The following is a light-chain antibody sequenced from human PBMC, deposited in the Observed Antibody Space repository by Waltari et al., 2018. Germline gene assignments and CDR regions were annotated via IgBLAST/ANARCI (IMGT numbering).Light chain of an antibody. CDR1: KLGDRY. Sequence: SSELTQPPSVAVSPGQRANITCPGDKLGDRYVSWYQQKPGQSPILIIYQDTKRPSGIPERFSGSNSGNTATLTIGGTQTMDEADYYCQACDSRGVFGGGTKLTVL. J-gene: IGLJ3*02. CDR2: QDT. CDR3: QACDSRGV. V-gene: IGLV3-1*01.